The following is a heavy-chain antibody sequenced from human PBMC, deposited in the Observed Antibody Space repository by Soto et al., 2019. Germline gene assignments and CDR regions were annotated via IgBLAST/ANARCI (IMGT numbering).Heavy chain of an antibody. D-gene: IGHD3-9*01. V-gene: IGHV1-3*01. CDR2: INAGNGNT. Sequence: GASVKVSCKASGYTFTSYAMHWVRQAPGQRLEWMGWINAGNGNTKYSQKFQGRVTITRDTSASTAYMELSSLRSEDTAVYYCARGNVLRYFDWLSHFDYWGQGPLVTLSS. CDR3: ARGNVLRYFDWLSHFDY. CDR1: GYTFTSYA. J-gene: IGHJ4*02.